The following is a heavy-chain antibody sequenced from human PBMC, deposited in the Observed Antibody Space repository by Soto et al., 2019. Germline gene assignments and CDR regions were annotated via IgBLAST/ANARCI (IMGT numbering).Heavy chain of an antibody. V-gene: IGHV3-23*01. D-gene: IGHD6-13*01. CDR2: ISGSGGST. CDR1: GFTFSSYA. J-gene: IGHJ4*02. Sequence: GGSLRLSCAASGFTFSSYAMSWVRQAPGKGLQWVSAISGSGGSTYYADSVKGRFTISRDNSKNTLYLQMNSLRAEDMAVYYCAKKARVAVAEYYFDSWGQGTLVTVSS. CDR3: AKKARVAVAEYYFDS.